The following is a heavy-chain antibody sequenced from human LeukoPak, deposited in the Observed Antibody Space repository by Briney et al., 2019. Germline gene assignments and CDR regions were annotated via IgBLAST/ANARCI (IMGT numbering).Heavy chain of an antibody. J-gene: IGHJ3*02. CDR2: ISAYNGNT. V-gene: IGHV1-18*01. Sequence: ASVKVSCKASGYTFADYGLSWVRRAPGQGLEWMGWISAYNGNTKYGQKFQGRVTMTTVTSTSTAYMELRSLTFDDTAVYYCARAKTLEPSPSNAFDIWGQGTMVTVSS. CDR1: GYTFADYG. CDR3: ARAKTLEPSPSNAFDI. D-gene: IGHD1-1*01.